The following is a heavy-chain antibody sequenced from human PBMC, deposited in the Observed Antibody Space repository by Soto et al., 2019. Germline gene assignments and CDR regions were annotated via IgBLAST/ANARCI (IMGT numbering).Heavy chain of an antibody. D-gene: IGHD2-15*01. Sequence: ESGGGLVEPGGSLRLSCAASGFIFTNAWMNWVRQAPGKGLEWVGRIKSKSDGGTADYAAPVKGRFTMSRDDSKDTVDLQMNSLKTEDTAVYYCTTGLVGSSYNPWGQGTLVTVSS. V-gene: IGHV3-15*07. J-gene: IGHJ5*02. CDR1: GFIFTNAW. CDR2: IKSKSDGGTA. CDR3: TTGLVGSSYNP.